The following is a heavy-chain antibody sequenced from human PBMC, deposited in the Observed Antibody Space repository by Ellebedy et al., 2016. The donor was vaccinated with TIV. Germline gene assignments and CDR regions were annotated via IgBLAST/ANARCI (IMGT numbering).Heavy chain of an antibody. CDR2: ISKDSLST. D-gene: IGHD1-26*01. CDR1: GFTFEDYS. V-gene: IGHV3-43*02. CDR3: AKWGRETSEYYYYGMDV. Sequence: PGGSLRLSCAASGFTFEDYSMLWVRQVPGKGLQWVCLISKDSLSTQYADSVKGRFTVSRDNSKNSVFLHMRRLKIEDTALYYCAKWGRETSEYYYYGMDVWGQGTRVTVS. J-gene: IGHJ6*02.